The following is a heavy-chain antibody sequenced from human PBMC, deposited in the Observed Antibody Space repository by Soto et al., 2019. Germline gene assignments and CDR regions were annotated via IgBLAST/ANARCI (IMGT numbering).Heavy chain of an antibody. D-gene: IGHD3-9*01. CDR1: GGSISSSSYY. J-gene: IGHJ6*03. CDR2: IYYSGST. CDR3: ANIYDILTGSIIPGYYYMDV. V-gene: IGHV4-39*01. Sequence: SETLSLTCTVSGGSISSSSYYWGWIRQPPGKGLEWIGSIYYSGSTYYNPSLKSRVTISVDTSKNQFSLKLSSVTAADTAVYYCANIYDILTGSIIPGYYYMDVWGKGTTVTVSS.